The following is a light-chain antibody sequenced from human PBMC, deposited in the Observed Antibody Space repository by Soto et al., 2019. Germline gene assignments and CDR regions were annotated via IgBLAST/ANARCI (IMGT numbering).Light chain of an antibody. Sequence: QAVVTQEPSLTVSPGGTVTRTCGSSTGAVTSGHYPYWFQQKPGQAPRTLIYDTSNKHSWTPALFSGSLLGGKAALTLSGAQPEDEAEYYCLLSYSGARGVFGGGTKVTVL. CDR3: LLSYSGARGV. V-gene: IGLV7-46*01. CDR1: TGAVTSGHY. CDR2: DTS. J-gene: IGLJ3*02.